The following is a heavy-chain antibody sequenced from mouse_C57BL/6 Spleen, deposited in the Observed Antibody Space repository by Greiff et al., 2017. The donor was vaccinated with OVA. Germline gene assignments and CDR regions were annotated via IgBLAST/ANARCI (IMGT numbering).Heavy chain of an antibody. CDR2: IYPSDSET. J-gene: IGHJ2*01. Sequence: QVQLQQPGAELVRPGSSVKLSCKASGYTFTSYWMDWVKQRPGQGLEWIGNIYPSDSETHYNQKFKDKATLTVDKSSSTAYMQLSSLTSEDSAVYYCARWGDYYGSSLCDYWGQGTTLTVSS. CDR3: ARWGDYYGSSLCDY. CDR1: GYTFTSYW. D-gene: IGHD1-1*01. V-gene: IGHV1-61*01.